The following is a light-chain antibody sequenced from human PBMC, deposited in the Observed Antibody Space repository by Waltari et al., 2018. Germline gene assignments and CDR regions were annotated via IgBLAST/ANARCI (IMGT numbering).Light chain of an antibody. Sequence: QAVVTQEPSLTVSPGGTVTLTCGSSTGAVTSGHYPYWFQQKPGQAPRTLIYDTSHKPPWTPARFSGSLLGGKATLTLSGAQPEDEAEYYCLLSYSGARGVFGGGTKLTVL. J-gene: IGLJ2*01. CDR2: DTS. CDR3: LLSYSGARGV. V-gene: IGLV7-46*01. CDR1: TGAVTSGHY.